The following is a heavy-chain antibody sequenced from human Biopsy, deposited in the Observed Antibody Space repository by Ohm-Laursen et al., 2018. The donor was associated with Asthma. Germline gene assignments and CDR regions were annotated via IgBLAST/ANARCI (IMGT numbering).Heavy chain of an antibody. V-gene: IGHV3-7*01. J-gene: IGHJ1*01. CDR3: ARTFHFWSPYHAEHYQL. D-gene: IGHD3-3*02. CDR1: GFAFNNSS. CDR2: IKHDGTEK. Sequence: SLRLSCAASGFAFNNSSMTWVRQVPGKGLEWVANIKHDGTEKNHVDSPKGRFTISRDNAKNSLYLQMNSLRAEDTAVYYCARTFHFWSPYHAEHYQLWGQGTLVTVSS.